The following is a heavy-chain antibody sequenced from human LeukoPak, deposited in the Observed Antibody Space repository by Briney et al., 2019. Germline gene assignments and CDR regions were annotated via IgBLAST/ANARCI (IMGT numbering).Heavy chain of an antibody. D-gene: IGHD1-26*01. CDR2: FSYNGIET. CDR1: GFSFSSCG. J-gene: IGHJ4*02. Sequence: GRSLRLSCAASGFSFSSCGTHWVRQAPGKGLEWLAVFSYNGIETHYADSVRGRFTISRDNRKNTLHLQMDSLRAEDTAVYYCVKEQSYGYYRVADYWGQGTLVTVSS. V-gene: IGHV3-30*18. CDR3: VKEQSYGYYRVADY.